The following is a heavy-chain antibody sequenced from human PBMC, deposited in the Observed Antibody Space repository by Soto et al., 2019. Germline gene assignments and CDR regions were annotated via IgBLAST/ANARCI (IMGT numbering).Heavy chain of an antibody. D-gene: IGHD1-26*01. CDR3: ARGDRGAFDI. V-gene: IGHV3-74*01. J-gene: IGHJ3*02. Sequence: EVQLVESGGGLVQPGESLRLSCAASGFTFDYYWMHWVRQAPGKGLVWVSRIHSDGTSTTYADSVKGRFTISRDNAKNTLYLQMNSLGAGDTAVYYCARGDRGAFDIGGQGSVVTVSS. CDR2: IHSDGTST. CDR1: GFTFDYYW.